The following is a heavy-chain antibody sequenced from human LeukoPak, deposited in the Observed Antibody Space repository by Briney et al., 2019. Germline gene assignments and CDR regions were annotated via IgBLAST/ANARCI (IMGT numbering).Heavy chain of an antibody. Sequence: GGSLRLSCAASGFTFSSYDMHWVRQATGKGLEWVSAIGTAGDPYYPGSVKGRFTISRENAKNSLYLQMNSLRAEDTAVYYCARDGPPPYYYDSSGYDYYYYGMDVWGQGTTVTVSS. CDR1: GFTFSSYD. V-gene: IGHV3-13*05. CDR3: ARDGPPPYYYDSSGYDYYYYGMDV. CDR2: IGTAGDP. J-gene: IGHJ6*02. D-gene: IGHD3-22*01.